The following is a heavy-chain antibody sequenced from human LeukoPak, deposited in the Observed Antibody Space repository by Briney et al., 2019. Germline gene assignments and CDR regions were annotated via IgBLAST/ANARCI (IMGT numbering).Heavy chain of an antibody. V-gene: IGHV6-1*01. CDR3: AREGVGSRRAN. CDR2: TYYRSKWYN. CDR1: GDTVSNNNAA. J-gene: IGHJ4*02. D-gene: IGHD1-26*01. Sequence: SQTLSLTCAISGDTVSNNNAAWNWLRQSPSRGLEWLGRTYYRSKWYNDYAVSMKGRIDINPDTSKNQLSLRLNPVTPEDTAVYFCAREGVGSRRANCGQGTLVTVSS.